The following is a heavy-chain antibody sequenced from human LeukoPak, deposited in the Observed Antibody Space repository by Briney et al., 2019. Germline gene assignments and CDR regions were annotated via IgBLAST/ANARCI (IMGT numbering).Heavy chain of an antibody. Sequence: AGGSLRLSCAASGFTFSSYAMGWVRQAPGKGLEWVSAISGSGGSTYYADSVKGRFTISRDNSKNTLYLQMNSLRAEDTAVYYCAKDGSGSYWSASDYWGQGTLVTVSS. CDR1: GFTFSSYA. CDR3: AKDGSGSYWSASDY. V-gene: IGHV3-23*01. J-gene: IGHJ4*02. CDR2: ISGSGGST. D-gene: IGHD3-10*01.